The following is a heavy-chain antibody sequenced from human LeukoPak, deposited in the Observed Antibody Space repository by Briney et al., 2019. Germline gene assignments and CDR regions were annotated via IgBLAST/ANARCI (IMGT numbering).Heavy chain of an antibody. D-gene: IGHD3-3*01. CDR3: ARDFWSGYYGPFGP. J-gene: IGHJ5*02. CDR2: ISSSSSYI. Sequence: GSLRLSCAASGFTFSSNSMKWVRQAPGKWLEWVSSISSSSSYIYYADSVKGRFTISRDNAKNSLYLQMNSLRAEDTAVYYCARDFWSGYYGPFGPWGQGTLVTVSS. CDR1: GFTFSSNS. V-gene: IGHV3-21*01.